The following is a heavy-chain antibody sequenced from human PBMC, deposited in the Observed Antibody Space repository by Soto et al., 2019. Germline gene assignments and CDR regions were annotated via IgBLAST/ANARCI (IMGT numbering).Heavy chain of an antibody. CDR2: VYHSGST. D-gene: IGHD6-19*01. J-gene: IGHJ6*02. CDR1: GGSISSSNW. V-gene: IGHV4-4*02. CDR3: ARTRDSSGWWDYYYGMDV. Sequence: QVQLQESGPGLVKPSGTLSLTCAVSGGSISSSNWWSWVRQPPGKGLEWIGEVYHSGSTNYNASLKSRVTISVDKSKNQFSLKLSSVTAADTAVYYCARTRDSSGWWDYYYGMDVWGQGTTVTVSS.